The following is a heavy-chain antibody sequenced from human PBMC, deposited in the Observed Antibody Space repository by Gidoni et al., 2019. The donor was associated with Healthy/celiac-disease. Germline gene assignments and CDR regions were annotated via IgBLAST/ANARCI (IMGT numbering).Heavy chain of an antibody. CDR3: ARTPMGYYYDSSGYYYDYYGMDV. CDR2: IYPSGST. J-gene: IGHJ6*02. CDR1: GGSISSGGYS. Sequence: QLQLQESGSGLVKPSQTLSLTCAVSGGSISSGGYSWSWIRQPPGKGLEWIGYIYPSGSTYYNPSLKSRVTISVDRSKNQFSLKLSSVTAADTAVYYCARTPMGYYYDSSGYYYDYYGMDVWGQGTTVTVSS. D-gene: IGHD3-22*01. V-gene: IGHV4-30-2*01.